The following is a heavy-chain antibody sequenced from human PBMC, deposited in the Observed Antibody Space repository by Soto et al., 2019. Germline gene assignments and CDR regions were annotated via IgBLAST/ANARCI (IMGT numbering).Heavy chain of an antibody. J-gene: IGHJ6*02. CDR2: IYYIGST. Sequence: QVQLQESGPGLVKPSETLSLTCTVSGGSISSYYWSWIRQPPGKGLEWIGYIYYIGSTNYNPSLKSRVTISVDTSKYQFSLKLSSVTAADTAVYYCARGIAVAGKPYYYYYGMDVWGQGTTVTVSS. D-gene: IGHD6-19*01. V-gene: IGHV4-59*01. CDR3: ARGIAVAGKPYYYYYGMDV. CDR1: GGSISSYY.